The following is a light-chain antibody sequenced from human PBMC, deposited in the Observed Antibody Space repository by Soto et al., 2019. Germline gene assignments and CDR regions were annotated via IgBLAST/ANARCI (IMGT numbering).Light chain of an antibody. CDR1: QSVSNSY. V-gene: IGKV3-20*01. CDR2: DAS. CDR3: QQYGSSPRT. Sequence: EIVLTQSPGTLSLSPGERATLSCRASQSVSNSYLAWYQQKPGQAPRLLIYDASSRATGIPDRFSGGGSGTEFTLTISRLEPEDFAVYYCQQYGSSPRTFGQGTKVDIK. J-gene: IGKJ1*01.